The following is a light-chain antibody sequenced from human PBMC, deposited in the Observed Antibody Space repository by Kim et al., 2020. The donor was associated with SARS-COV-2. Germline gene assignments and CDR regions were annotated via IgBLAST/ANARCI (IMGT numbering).Light chain of an antibody. Sequence: PGQSVTISCPGTSSDVGSYNLVSWYQQHPGKAPKLMIYEVSKRPSGVSNRFSGSKSGNTASLTISGLQAEDEADYYCCSYAGSRVFGGGTQLTVL. CDR2: EVS. CDR3: CSYAGSRV. V-gene: IGLV2-23*02. J-gene: IGLJ3*02. CDR1: SSDVGSYNL.